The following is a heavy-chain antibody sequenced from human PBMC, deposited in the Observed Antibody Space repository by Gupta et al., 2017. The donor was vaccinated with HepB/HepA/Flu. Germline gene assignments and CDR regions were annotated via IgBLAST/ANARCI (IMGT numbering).Heavy chain of an antibody. CDR3: ARRKCSGGSCYVDY. Sequence: EVQLVESGGGLVKPGGSLRLSCAASGFTFSSYSMNWVRQAPGKGLEWVSSISSSSSYIYYADSVKGRFTISRDNAKNSLYLQMNSLRAEDTAVYYCARRKCSGGSCYVDYWGQGTLVTVSS. D-gene: IGHD2-15*01. V-gene: IGHV3-21*01. CDR2: ISSSSSYI. J-gene: IGHJ4*02. CDR1: GFTFSSYS.